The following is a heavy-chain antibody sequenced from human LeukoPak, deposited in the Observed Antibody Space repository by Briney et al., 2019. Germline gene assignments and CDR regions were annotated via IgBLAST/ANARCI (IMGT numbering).Heavy chain of an antibody. CDR2: ISGSGGST. Sequence: GGSLRLSCAASGFTFSSYAMSWVRQAPGKGLEWVSAISGSGGSTYYADSVKGRFTISRDNSKNTLYLQMNSLRAEDTAVYYCAKERGAAYCSGGSCYYFDYWGQGTLVTVSS. V-gene: IGHV3-23*01. CDR3: AKERGAAYCSGGSCYYFDY. CDR1: GFTFSSYA. D-gene: IGHD2-15*01. J-gene: IGHJ4*02.